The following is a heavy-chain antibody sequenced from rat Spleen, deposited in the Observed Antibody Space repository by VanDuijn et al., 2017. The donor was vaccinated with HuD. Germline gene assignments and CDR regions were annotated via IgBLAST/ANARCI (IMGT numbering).Heavy chain of an antibody. V-gene: IGHV5-20*01. CDR2: ITNTGGST. CDR3: TTEETTAYWYFDF. Sequence: EVQLVESDGGLVQPGRSLKLSCAASGFTFSDHAMAWVRQAPGKGLEWVASITNTGGSTYYPDSVKGRFTISRDNAKSTLYLQMNSLRSEDTATYYCTTEETTAYWYFDFWGPGTMVTVSS. CDR1: GFTFSDHA. J-gene: IGHJ1*01. D-gene: IGHD1-4*01.